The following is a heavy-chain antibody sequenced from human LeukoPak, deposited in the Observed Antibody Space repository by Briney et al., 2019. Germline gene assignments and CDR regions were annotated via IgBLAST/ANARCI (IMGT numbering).Heavy chain of an antibody. D-gene: IGHD4-17*01. J-gene: IGHJ4*02. V-gene: IGHV4-38-2*02. CDR2: IYLSGSI. CDR1: GYSISSGYF. Sequence: SETLSLTCTVSGYSISSGYFWGWIRQSPGKGLEWIGNIYLSGSIEYNPSLKSRVTISVDTSKNQFSLKLGSVTAADTAVYYCARETTVTYDNWGQGTLVTVSS. CDR3: ARETTVTYDN.